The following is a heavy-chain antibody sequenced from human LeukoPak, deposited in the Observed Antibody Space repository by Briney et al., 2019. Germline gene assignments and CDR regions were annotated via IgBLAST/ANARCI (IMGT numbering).Heavy chain of an antibody. CDR2: INTDSGSP. Sequence: ASVKVSCKASGYSFNSQGMNWVRQAPGQGLEWMGWINTDSGSPTYGQGFTGRFVFSLDSSVSTAYLQISNLMPEDTAKYYCAREILRFDIWGQGTMVTVSS. CDR1: GYSFNSQG. V-gene: IGHV7-4-1*02. J-gene: IGHJ3*02. CDR3: AREILRFDI.